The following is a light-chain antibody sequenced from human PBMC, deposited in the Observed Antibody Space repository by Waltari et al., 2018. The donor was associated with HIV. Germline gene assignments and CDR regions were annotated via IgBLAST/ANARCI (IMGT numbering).Light chain of an antibody. CDR1: RSDIANFNL. CDR3: SSYANNTSDVL. CDR2: EAT. Sequence: QSALTQPAALSGSPGQSTTISCTGTRSDIANFNLFSWYQQYPGKAPQLIIYEATKRPSGVSNRFSGSKSGNTASLTISGLQADDEADYYCSSYANNTSDVLFGGGTKLTVL. V-gene: IGLV2-23*01. J-gene: IGLJ2*01.